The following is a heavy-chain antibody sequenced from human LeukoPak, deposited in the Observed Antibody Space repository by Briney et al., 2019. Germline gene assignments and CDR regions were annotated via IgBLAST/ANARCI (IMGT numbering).Heavy chain of an antibody. CDR2: IKSRTDGETT. V-gene: IGHV3-15*01. CDR3: TTGLLLLYLDDLRETVPFDL. Sequence: GGSLTLYCAASGFTFKNAWRVRLRQAPGKGLEWVGRIKSRTDGETTEYVATVKGRFTISRDDSKNMLYLQMNSLKTEDTAVYFCTTGLLLLYLDDLRETVPFDLWGRGTMVSVSS. CDR1: GFTFKNAW. J-gene: IGHJ3*01. D-gene: IGHD3-10*01.